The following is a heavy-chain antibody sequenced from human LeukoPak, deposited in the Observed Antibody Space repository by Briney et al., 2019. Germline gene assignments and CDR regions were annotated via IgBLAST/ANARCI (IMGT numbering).Heavy chain of an antibody. CDR1: GGSVSSYNYY. V-gene: IGHV4-30-4*01. CDR3: ARGLWFGS. J-gene: IGHJ5*01. CDR2: IYYSGST. Sequence: SETLSLACTVSGGSVSSYNYYWSWIRQPPGKGLEWIGYIYYSGSTYYNPSLKSRVTISVDTSKNQFSLKLSSVTAADTAVYYCARGLWFGSWGQGTLVTVSS.